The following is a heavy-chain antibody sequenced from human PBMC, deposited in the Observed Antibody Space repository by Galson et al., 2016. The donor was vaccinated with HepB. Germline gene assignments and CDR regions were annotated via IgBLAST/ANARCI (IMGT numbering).Heavy chain of an antibody. CDR3: AKAGVYNWNDVDLEY. Sequence: SLRLSCAASGFRFSSYSMNWVRQAPGKGLEWISYISTSSKTISYADSVKGRFTISRDNARNSVSLLMNSLRVEDTAGYYCAKAGVYNWNDVDLEYWGQGTLVTVSS. J-gene: IGHJ4*02. V-gene: IGHV3-48*03. D-gene: IGHD1-1*01. CDR1: GFRFSSYS. CDR2: ISTSSKTI.